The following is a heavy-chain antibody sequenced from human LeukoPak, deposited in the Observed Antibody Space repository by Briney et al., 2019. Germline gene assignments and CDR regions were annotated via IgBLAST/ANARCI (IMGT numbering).Heavy chain of an antibody. D-gene: IGHD5-18*01. CDR3: ARDRGGYGPTTTDY. J-gene: IGHJ4*02. Sequence: SVKVSCKASGFTFTSSAVQWVRQARGQRLEWIGWIVVGSGNTNYAQKFQERVTITRDMSTSTAYMELSSLRAEDTAVYYCARDRGGYGPTTTDYWGQGTLVTVSS. CDR2: IVVGSGNT. V-gene: IGHV1-58*01. CDR1: GFTFTSSA.